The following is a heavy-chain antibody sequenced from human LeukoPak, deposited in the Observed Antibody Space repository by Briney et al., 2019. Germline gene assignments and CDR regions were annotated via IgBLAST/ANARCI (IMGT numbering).Heavy chain of an antibody. CDR2: INPNSGGT. D-gene: IGHD2-15*01. CDR3: ARVRTVVVVAAKKGGHFDY. J-gene: IGHJ4*02. CDR1: GYTFTGYY. V-gene: IGHV1-2*02. Sequence: ASVKVSCKASGYTFTGYYMHWVRQAPGQGLEWMGWINPNSGGTNYAQKFQGRVTMTRDTSISTAYMELSRLRSDDTAVYYCARVRTVVVVAAKKGGHFDYWGQGALVTVSS.